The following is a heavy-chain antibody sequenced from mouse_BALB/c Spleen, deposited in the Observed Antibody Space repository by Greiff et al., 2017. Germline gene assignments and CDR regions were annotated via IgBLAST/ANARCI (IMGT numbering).Heavy chain of an antibody. CDR1: GYSITSDYA. Sequence: EVKLMESGPGLVKPSQSLSITCTVTGYSITSDYAWNWIRQFPGNKLEWMGYISYSGGTSYNPSLKSGISITRDTSKNQYFLQLNSVTTEDTATYYCARGDTRYFDDWGEGTTLTVSA. CDR3: ARGDTRYFDD. V-gene: IGHV3-2*02. D-gene: IGHD3-3*01. J-gene: IGHJ2*01. CDR2: ISYSGGT.